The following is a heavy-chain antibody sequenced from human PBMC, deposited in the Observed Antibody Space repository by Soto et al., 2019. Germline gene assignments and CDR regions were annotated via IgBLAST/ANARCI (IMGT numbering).Heavy chain of an antibody. CDR1: GFTFSSYA. D-gene: IGHD3-3*01. CDR2: ISGSGGST. CDR3: AKDNDFWSGYSNWFDP. Sequence: QPGGSLRLSCAASGFTFSSYAMSWVRQAPGKGLEWVSAISGSGGSTYYADSVKGRFTISRDNSKNTLYLQMNSLRAEDTAVYYCAKDNDFWSGYSNWFDPWGQGTLVTVSS. V-gene: IGHV3-23*01. J-gene: IGHJ5*02.